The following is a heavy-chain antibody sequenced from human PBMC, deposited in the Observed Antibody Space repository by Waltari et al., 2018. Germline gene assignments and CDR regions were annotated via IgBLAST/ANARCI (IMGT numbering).Heavy chain of an antibody. J-gene: IGHJ3*02. Sequence: QLQLQESGSGLVKPSQTLSLTCGVSGGSITSGDYSWNWIRPPPGQGLEWIGHIYQSGITSYNPSLKSRVNISVDRSKNQFSLKLSSVTAADTGVYFCARGFGISMVQGVMGLDAFDIWGQGTMVIVSS. V-gene: IGHV4-30-2*01. CDR2: IYQSGIT. CDR1: GGSITSGDYS. D-gene: IGHD3-10*01. CDR3: ARGFGISMVQGVMGLDAFDI.